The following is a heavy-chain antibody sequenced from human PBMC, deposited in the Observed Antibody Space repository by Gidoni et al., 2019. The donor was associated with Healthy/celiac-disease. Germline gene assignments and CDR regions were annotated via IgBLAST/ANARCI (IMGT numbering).Heavy chain of an antibody. J-gene: IGHJ4*02. Sequence: QVQLVESGGGLVKPGGSLRLSCAASGFTFSDYYMSWIRQAPGKGLEWVSYISSSSSYTNYADSVKGRFTISRDNAKNSLYLQMNSLRAEDTAVYYCARDQAGSSSWYEVVDYWGQGTLVTVSS. V-gene: IGHV3-11*05. CDR2: ISSSSSYT. D-gene: IGHD6-13*01. CDR3: ARDQAGSSSWYEVVDY. CDR1: GFTFSDYY.